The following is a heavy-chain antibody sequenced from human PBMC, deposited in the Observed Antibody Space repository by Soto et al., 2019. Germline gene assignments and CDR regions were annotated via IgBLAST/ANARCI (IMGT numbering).Heavy chain of an antibody. Sequence: GGSLRLSCAASGFTFSSYSMNWVRQAPGKGLEWVSYISSSSSTIYYADSVKGRFTISRDNAKNSLYLQMNSLRDEDTAVYYCASRYDSSGYFDYYYYYGMDVWGQGTTVTVSS. CDR3: ASRYDSSGYFDYYYYYGMDV. CDR2: ISSSSSTI. CDR1: GFTFSSYS. J-gene: IGHJ6*02. V-gene: IGHV3-48*02. D-gene: IGHD3-22*01.